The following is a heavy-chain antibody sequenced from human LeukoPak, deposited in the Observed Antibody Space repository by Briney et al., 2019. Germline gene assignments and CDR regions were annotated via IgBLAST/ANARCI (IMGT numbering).Heavy chain of an antibody. CDR2: ISYTGST. V-gene: IGHV4-59*01. J-gene: IGHJ5*02. CDR1: GGSISPYF. CDR3: ARDDYRGVTNFDP. D-gene: IGHD3-10*01. Sequence: SETLSLTCTVSGGSISPYFWSWMRQTPGKGLEWIGYISYTGSTNYNPALKSRVTISVDTSKNQFSLQLTSVTAADTAVYYCARDDYRGVTNFDPWGQGALVTVSS.